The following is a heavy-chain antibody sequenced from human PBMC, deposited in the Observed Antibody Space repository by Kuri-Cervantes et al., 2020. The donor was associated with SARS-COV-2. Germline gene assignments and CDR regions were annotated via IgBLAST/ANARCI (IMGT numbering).Heavy chain of an antibody. Sequence: GESLKISCAASGFTFSSYAMNWVRQAPGKGLEWVSVIGGSGVRTNYADSVKGRFTISRDNSKNTLYLQMNSLRAEDTAVYYCVKVGGHREYFQNWGQGTLVTVSS. CDR2: IGGSGVRT. V-gene: IGHV3-23*01. CDR1: GFTFSSYA. D-gene: IGHD3-16*01. J-gene: IGHJ1*01. CDR3: VKVGGHREYFQN.